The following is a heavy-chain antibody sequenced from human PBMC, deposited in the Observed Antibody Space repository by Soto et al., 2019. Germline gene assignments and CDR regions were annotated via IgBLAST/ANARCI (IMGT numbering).Heavy chain of an antibody. CDR3: TKDVTGDIGADF. Sequence: GGSLRLSCAASGFTFSSYGMHWVRQAPGKGLEWVSTIKTSGDTTFYADTVKGRFTTSRDDSKNTLYLQMNSLRAEDTATYYCTKDVTGDIGADFWGQGTPVTVSS. V-gene: IGHV3-NL1*01. CDR2: IKTSGDTT. CDR1: GFTFSSYG. J-gene: IGHJ4*02. D-gene: IGHD2-21*02.